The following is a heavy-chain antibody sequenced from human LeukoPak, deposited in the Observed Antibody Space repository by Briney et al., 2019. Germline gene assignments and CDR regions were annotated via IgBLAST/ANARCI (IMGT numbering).Heavy chain of an antibody. CDR1: GFTFSSSA. J-gene: IGHJ4*02. CDR2: ISNNGGYT. CDR3: VRDLVGLGYFDF. Sequence: GGSLRLSCAASGFTFSSSAMSWVRQAPGKGLEWVSAISNNGGYTYYADSVQGRFTISRDNSKSTLCLQMNSLRAEDTAVYYCVRDLVGLGYFDFWGQGTLVTVSS. D-gene: IGHD2-8*02. V-gene: IGHV3-23*01.